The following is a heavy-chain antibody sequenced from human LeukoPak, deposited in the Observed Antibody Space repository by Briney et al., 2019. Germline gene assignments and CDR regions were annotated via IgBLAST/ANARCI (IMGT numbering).Heavy chain of an antibody. CDR1: GFTFSSYN. J-gene: IGHJ4*02. Sequence: PGGSPRLSCAASGFTFSSYNMNWVRQAPGKGLEWVSSISGSSSYIYYADSVKGRFTISRDNAKNSLYLQMNSLRAEDTAVYYCAAAYSSSSVFDYWGQGTLVTVSS. CDR2: ISGSSSYI. CDR3: AAAYSSSSVFDY. D-gene: IGHD6-6*01. V-gene: IGHV3-21*01.